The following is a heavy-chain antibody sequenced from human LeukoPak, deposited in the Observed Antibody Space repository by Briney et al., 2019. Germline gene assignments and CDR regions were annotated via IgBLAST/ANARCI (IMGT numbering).Heavy chain of an antibody. J-gene: IGHJ4*02. CDR1: GFSLSTSGMC. Sequence: SGPALVKPTQTLTLTCTFSGFSLSTSGMCVNWIRQPPGKALEWLARVHWDDDKYYSTSLKARLTISKDTSKNQVVLTMTNMDPVDTATYYCARRGYDSAGTQYYFDHWGQGILVTVST. V-gene: IGHV2-70*11. CDR3: ARRGYDSAGTQYYFDH. D-gene: IGHD5-12*01. CDR2: VHWDDDK.